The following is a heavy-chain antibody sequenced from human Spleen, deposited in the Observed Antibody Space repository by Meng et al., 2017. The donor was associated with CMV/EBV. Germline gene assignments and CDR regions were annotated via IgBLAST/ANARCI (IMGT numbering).Heavy chain of an antibody. CDR1: GFTFSSYS. CDR2: ISSSSSYI. J-gene: IGHJ6*02. CDR3: VCLVVPADSKYYGMDV. D-gene: IGHD2-2*01. V-gene: IGHV3-21*01. Sequence: GGSLRLSCAASGFTFSSYSMNWVRQAPGKGLEWVSFISSSSSYIYYADSVKGRFTISRDNAKNSLYLQMNSLRAEDTAVYYCVCLVVPADSKYYGMDVWGQGTTVTVSS.